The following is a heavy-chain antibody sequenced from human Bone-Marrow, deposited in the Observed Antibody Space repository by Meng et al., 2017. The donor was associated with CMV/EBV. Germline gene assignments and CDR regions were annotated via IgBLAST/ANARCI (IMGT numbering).Heavy chain of an antibody. CDR2: INSDGSST. CDR3: ARSSPIGTAVDY. Sequence: GGSLRLSCVASGFTFSSYWMHWVRQAPGKGLVWVSRINSDGSSTSYADSVKGRFTISRDNAKNTLFLQMNSLRAEDTAVYYCARSSPIGTAVDYWGQGTLVTFYS. J-gene: IGHJ4*02. D-gene: IGHD6-25*01. V-gene: IGHV3-74*01. CDR1: GFTFSSYW.